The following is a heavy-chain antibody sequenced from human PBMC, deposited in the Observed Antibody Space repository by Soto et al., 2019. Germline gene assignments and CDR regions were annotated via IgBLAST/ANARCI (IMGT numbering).Heavy chain of an antibody. CDR2: IIPIFATV. Sequence: QVQLVQSGSEVKKPGSSVKVSCKASGGSFSSNPISWVRQAPGQGLEWMAGIIPIFATVHYAQKFQGRVTITADESTSTAYMELTSLSSADTAGYFCARGGRGYSSAPRYYFDYWGQGTLVTVSS. J-gene: IGHJ4*02. V-gene: IGHV1-69*01. D-gene: IGHD5-18*01. CDR1: GGSFSSNP. CDR3: ARGGRGYSSAPRYYFDY.